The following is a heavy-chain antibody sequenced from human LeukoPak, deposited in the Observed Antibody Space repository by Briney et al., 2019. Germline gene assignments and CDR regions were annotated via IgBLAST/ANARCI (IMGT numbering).Heavy chain of an antibody. CDR2: IIPIFGTA. CDR3: ASSGGYSYGPRGDY. D-gene: IGHD5-18*01. Sequence: ASVKVSCKASGGTFSSYAISWVRQAPGQGLEWMGGIIPIFGTANYAQKFQGRVTITADESTSTAYMELSSLRSGDTAVYYCASSGGYSYGPRGDYWGQGTLVTISS. CDR1: GGTFSSYA. V-gene: IGHV1-69*13. J-gene: IGHJ4*02.